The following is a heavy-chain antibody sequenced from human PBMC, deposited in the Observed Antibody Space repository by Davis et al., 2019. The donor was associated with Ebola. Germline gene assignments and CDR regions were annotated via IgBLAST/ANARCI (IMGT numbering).Heavy chain of an antibody. V-gene: IGHV3-30*18. D-gene: IGHD3-3*01. CDR2: ISYDGSNK. J-gene: IGHJ6*02. Sequence: GESLKISCAASGFTFSSYAMSWVRQAPGKGLEWVAVISYDGSNKYYADSVKGRFTISRDNSKNTLYLQMNSLRAEDTAVYYCAKDSGDFWSGYPYYYGMDVWGQGTTVTVSS. CDR3: AKDSGDFWSGYPYYYGMDV. CDR1: GFTFSSYA.